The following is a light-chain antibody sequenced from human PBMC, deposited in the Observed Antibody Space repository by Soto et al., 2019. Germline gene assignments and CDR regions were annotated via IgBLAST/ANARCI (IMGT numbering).Light chain of an antibody. CDR1: SSDIGGGVYNY. CDR2: EVS. Sequence: QSVLTQPASVSGSPGQSITISCTGTSSDIGGGVYNYVSWYQQHPGKAPKLIIYEVSNRPSGVSNRFSGSKSGNTASLTISGLQAEDEADYYCSSYTSGSTWVFGGGTQLTVL. J-gene: IGLJ3*02. V-gene: IGLV2-14*01. CDR3: SSYTSGSTWV.